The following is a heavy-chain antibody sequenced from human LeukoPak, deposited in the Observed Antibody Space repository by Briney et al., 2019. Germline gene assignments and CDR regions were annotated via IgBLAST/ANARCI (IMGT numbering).Heavy chain of an antibody. CDR3: ARDMVQGVMVYMDV. J-gene: IGHJ6*03. CDR2: ISAYNGNT. CDR1: GYTFTSYG. Sequence: GASVKVTCKASGYTFTSYGISWVRQAPGQGLEWMGWISAYNGNTNYAQKRQGKVTMTTDTSTSTAYMELRSLRSDDTAVYYCARDMVQGVMVYMDVWGKGTTVTVSS. D-gene: IGHD3-10*01. V-gene: IGHV1-18*01.